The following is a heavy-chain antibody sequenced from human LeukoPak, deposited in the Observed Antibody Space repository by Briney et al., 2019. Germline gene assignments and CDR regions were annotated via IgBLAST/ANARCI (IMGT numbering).Heavy chain of an antibody. CDR1: GYTFTSYY. V-gene: IGHV1-46*01. Sequence: GASVKVSCKASGYTFTSYYIHWVRQAPGQGLEWMGIINPSGGSTSYAQKFRGRVTMTRDTSTSTLYMELSSLRSEDTAVYYCARHGYSYGYRYYFDYWGQGTLVTVSS. D-gene: IGHD5-18*01. J-gene: IGHJ4*02. CDR3: ARHGYSYGYRYYFDY. CDR2: INPSGGST.